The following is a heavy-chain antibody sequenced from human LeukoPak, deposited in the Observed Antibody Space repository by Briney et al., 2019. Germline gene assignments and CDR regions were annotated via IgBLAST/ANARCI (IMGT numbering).Heavy chain of an antibody. D-gene: IGHD2-8*01. Sequence: GASVKVSCKASGYTFTSYGISWLRQAPEQGLEWVGWISAYDSNTDYAQKFQGRVSMTTDTSTSTAYMELRSLRSDDTAVYYCARDLCTNATCPLFDYWGQGTLVTVSS. CDR2: ISAYDSNT. CDR1: GYTFTSYG. CDR3: ARDLCTNATCPLFDY. V-gene: IGHV1-18*04. J-gene: IGHJ4*02.